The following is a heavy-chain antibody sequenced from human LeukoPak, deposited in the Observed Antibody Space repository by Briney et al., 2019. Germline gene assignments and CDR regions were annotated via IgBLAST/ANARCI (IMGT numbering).Heavy chain of an antibody. CDR3: AKDAIVGATYSRRGPYYFDY. J-gene: IGHJ4*02. Sequence: GGSLRLSCAASGFTFSSYAMTWVRQAPGKGLEWDSAISGSGDSTYYADSVKGRFTISRDNSKNTLYLQMNSLRAGDTAVYYCAKDAIVGATYSRRGPYYFDYWGQGTLVTVSS. V-gene: IGHV3-23*01. CDR1: GFTFSSYA. CDR2: ISGSGDST. D-gene: IGHD1-26*01.